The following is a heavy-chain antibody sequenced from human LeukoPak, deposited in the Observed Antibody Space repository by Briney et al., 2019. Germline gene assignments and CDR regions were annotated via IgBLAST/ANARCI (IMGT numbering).Heavy chain of an antibody. D-gene: IGHD3-10*01. CDR2: IYYSGST. V-gene: IGHV4-59*08. J-gene: IGHJ4*02. CDR1: GGSISSYY. Sequence: SETLSLTCTVSGGSISSYYWSWIRQPPGKGLEWIGYIYYSGSTNYNPSLKSRVTISVDTSKNQFSLELSSVTAADTAVYYCARHRSVTGRYFDYWGQGTLVTVSS. CDR3: ARHRSVTGRYFDY.